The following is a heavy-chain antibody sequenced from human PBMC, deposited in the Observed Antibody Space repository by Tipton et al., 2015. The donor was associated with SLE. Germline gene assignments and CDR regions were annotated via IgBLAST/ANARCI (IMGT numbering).Heavy chain of an antibody. CDR1: GFIFVDFA. CDR2: ISWNGGSI. J-gene: IGHJ3*02. Sequence: SLRLSCVGSGFIFVDFAIHWVRQAPGKGQEWVSGISWNGGSIGYADSVKGRFTISRDNVKNSLYLQMNRLRTEDKALYHCVKGLREGFNSVTFDIWGQGTMVTVYS. V-gene: IGHV3-9*01. D-gene: IGHD5-24*01. CDR3: VKGLREGFNSVTFDI.